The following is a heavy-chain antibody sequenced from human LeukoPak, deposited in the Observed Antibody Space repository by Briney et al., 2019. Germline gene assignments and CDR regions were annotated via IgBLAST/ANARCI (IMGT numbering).Heavy chain of an antibody. D-gene: IGHD3-16*01. CDR2: IRYDGSNK. CDR3: AREPTTSDVLGAFDI. J-gene: IGHJ3*02. Sequence: PGGSLRLSCAASGFTFSSYGMHWVRQAPGKGLEWVAFIRYDGSNKYYADSVKGRFTISRDNSKNTLYLQMNSLRAEDTAVYYCAREPTTSDVLGAFDIWGQGTMVTVSS. CDR1: GFTFSSYG. V-gene: IGHV3-30*02.